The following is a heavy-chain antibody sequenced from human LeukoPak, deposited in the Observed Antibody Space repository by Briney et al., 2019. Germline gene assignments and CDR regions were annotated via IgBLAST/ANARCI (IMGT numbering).Heavy chain of an antibody. Sequence: GGSLRLSCAASGFTFSSYVMYWVRQAPGKGLEWVAVISYAGNNEYYADSVKGRFTISRDNSKNTLYLQMNSLRAEDTAVYYCAKVESSGWYSIDYWGQGTLVTVSS. J-gene: IGHJ4*02. CDR3: AKVESSGWYSIDY. D-gene: IGHD6-19*01. V-gene: IGHV3-30*18. CDR1: GFTFSSYV. CDR2: ISYAGNNE.